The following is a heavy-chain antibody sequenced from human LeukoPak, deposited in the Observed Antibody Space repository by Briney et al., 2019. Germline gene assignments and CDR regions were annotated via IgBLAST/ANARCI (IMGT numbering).Heavy chain of an antibody. CDR3: VVGPNHYYFDY. CDR2: LDYSGST. D-gene: IGHD1-14*01. Sequence: PSEALSLTCTVSGGSITDYYWSWIRQPPGKGLEWIGYLDYSGSTNYNPSLESRVTISVDTSKNQFSLKLRSVTSADTAVYYCVVGPNHYYFDYWSQGTLVAVSS. J-gene: IGHJ4*02. CDR1: GGSITDYY. V-gene: IGHV4-59*01.